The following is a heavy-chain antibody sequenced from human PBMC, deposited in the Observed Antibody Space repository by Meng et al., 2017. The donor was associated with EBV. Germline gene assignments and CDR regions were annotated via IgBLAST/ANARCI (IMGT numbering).Heavy chain of an antibody. D-gene: IGHD6-6*01. Sequence: QITFKESGPTLVKPTQTLTLTCTFSGFSLSTRGVGVGWIRQPPGKALEWLALIYCDDDKRYSPSLKSRLTITKDTSKNQVVLTMTNMDPVDAATYYCAHIIAARPFDYWGQGTLVTASS. J-gene: IGHJ4*02. CDR3: AHIIAARPFDY. CDR1: GFSLSTRGVG. CDR2: IYCDDDK. V-gene: IGHV2-5*02.